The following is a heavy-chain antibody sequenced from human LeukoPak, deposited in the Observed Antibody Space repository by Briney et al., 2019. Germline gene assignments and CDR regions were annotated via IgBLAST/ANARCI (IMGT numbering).Heavy chain of an antibody. CDR3: ATDLGYGSGGYNWFDP. CDR2: ISAYNGDT. Sequence: GASVKVSCRASGYTFTSYGINWVRQAPGQGLAWMGWISAYNGDTSSAQTLQGRITMTTDTSTNTAYMELSSLRSEDTAVYYCATDLGYGSGGYNWFDPWGQGTLVTVSS. CDR1: GYTFTSYG. J-gene: IGHJ5*02. D-gene: IGHD3-10*01. V-gene: IGHV1-18*01.